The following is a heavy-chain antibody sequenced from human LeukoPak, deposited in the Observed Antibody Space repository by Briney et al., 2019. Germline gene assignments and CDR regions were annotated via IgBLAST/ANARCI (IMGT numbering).Heavy chain of an antibody. J-gene: IGHJ4*02. CDR1: GGTFSSYA. V-gene: IGHV1-69*13. CDR3: ARVRLDHRLRLGELSLYYFDY. Sequence: SVKVSCKASGGTFSSYAISWVRQAPGQGLEWMGGIIPVFGTANYAQKFQGRVTITADESTSTAYMELSSLRSEDTAVYYCARVRLDHRLRLGELSLYYFDYWGQGTLVTVSS. D-gene: IGHD3-16*02. CDR2: IIPVFGTA.